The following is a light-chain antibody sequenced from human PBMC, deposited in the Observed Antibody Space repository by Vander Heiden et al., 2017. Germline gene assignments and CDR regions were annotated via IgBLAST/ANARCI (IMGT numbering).Light chain of an antibody. CDR2: YAT. Sequence: EIGLTQSPDFQSVTPKQKATIICRASQTIGNNLHWYQQKPDQSPKLLIKYATQSISGVPSRFSGSTSGTDFTLTINSLEAEDAAVYYCHQSSSLPYTFGQGTKLEIK. J-gene: IGKJ2*01. CDR1: QTIGNN. CDR3: HQSSSLPYT. V-gene: IGKV6D-21*02.